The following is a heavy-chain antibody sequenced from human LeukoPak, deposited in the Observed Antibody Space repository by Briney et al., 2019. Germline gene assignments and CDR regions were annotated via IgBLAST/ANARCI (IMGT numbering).Heavy chain of an antibody. CDR3: ASPPPQYYYDSSGYP. Sequence: KAGGSLRLSCAASGFTFSSYSMNWVRQAPGKGLEWVSSISSSSSYIYYADSVKGRFTISRDNAKNSLYLQMDSLRAEDTAVYYCASPPPQYYYDSSGYPWGQGTLVTVSS. J-gene: IGHJ4*02. CDR1: GFTFSSYS. D-gene: IGHD3-22*01. CDR2: ISSSSSYI. V-gene: IGHV3-21*01.